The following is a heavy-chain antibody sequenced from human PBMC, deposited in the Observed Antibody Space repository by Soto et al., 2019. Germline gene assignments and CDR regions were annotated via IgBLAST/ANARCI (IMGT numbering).Heavy chain of an antibody. Sequence: GGSLRLSCAASGFTFITYWMSWVRQAPGKGLEWVANIKPDGSETSYIDSVRGRFTISRDNAKNSLYLEMNSLGAEDTAVYYCARAAVAGAGDYWGQGTLVTVSS. CDR2: IKPDGSET. J-gene: IGHJ4*02. CDR1: GFTFITYW. V-gene: IGHV3-7*01. CDR3: ARAAVAGAGDY. D-gene: IGHD6-19*01.